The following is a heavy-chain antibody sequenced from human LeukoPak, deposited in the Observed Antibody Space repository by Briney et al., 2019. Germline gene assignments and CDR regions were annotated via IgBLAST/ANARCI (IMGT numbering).Heavy chain of an antibody. V-gene: IGHV5-51*01. CDR2: IYPGDSDT. CDR1: GYSFTSYW. Sequence: GESLKISCKGSGYSFTSYWIGWVRQMPGKGLEWMGIIYPGDSDTRYSPSFQGQVTISADKSISNASLQWSSLKASDTAMYYCARPSFYGSGSYYNRYYMDVWGKGTTVTVSS. CDR3: ARPSFYGSGSYYNRYYMDV. D-gene: IGHD3-10*01. J-gene: IGHJ6*03.